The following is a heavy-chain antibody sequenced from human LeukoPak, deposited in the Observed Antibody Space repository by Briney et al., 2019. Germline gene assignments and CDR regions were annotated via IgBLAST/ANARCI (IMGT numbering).Heavy chain of an antibody. V-gene: IGHV4-59*07. Sequence: SDTLSPTCTVSVRSISSYYWSCIRQPPGKGLEWIGYIYYSGSTNYNPSLKSRVTISVDTSKNQFSLKLSSVTAADTAVYYCARCSYSSGWPAFDYWGQGTLVTVSS. CDR3: ARCSYSSGWPAFDY. CDR1: VRSISSYY. J-gene: IGHJ4*02. CDR2: IYYSGST. D-gene: IGHD6-19*01.